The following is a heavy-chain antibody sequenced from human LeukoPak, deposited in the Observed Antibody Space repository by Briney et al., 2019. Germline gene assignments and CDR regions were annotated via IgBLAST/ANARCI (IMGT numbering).Heavy chain of an antibody. V-gene: IGHV4-30-4*01. J-gene: IGHJ6*02. Sequence: PSQTLSLTCTVSGGSISSGDYYWSWIRQPPGKGLEWIGYIYYSGSTYYNPPLKSRVTISVDTSKNQFSLKLSSVTAADTAVYYCARDRIAAAVEGMDVWGQGTTVTVSS. D-gene: IGHD6-13*01. CDR3: ARDRIAAAVEGMDV. CDR1: GGSISSGDYY. CDR2: IYYSGST.